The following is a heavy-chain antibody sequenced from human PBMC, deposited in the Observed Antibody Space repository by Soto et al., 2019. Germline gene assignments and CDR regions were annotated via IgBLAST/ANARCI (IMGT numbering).Heavy chain of an antibody. CDR2: IYYSGSA. D-gene: IGHD6-25*01. Sequence: SETLSLTCTVSGGSISSDDYYWSWICQPPGKGLEWIGYIYYSGSAYYTPSLQSRVSISMDTSKNQSSLKLTSVTATDTAVYFCARGAALNTYYNYYGMDVWGQGTTVTVSS. J-gene: IGHJ6*02. CDR3: ARGAALNTYYNYYGMDV. V-gene: IGHV4-30-4*01. CDR1: GGSISSDDYY.